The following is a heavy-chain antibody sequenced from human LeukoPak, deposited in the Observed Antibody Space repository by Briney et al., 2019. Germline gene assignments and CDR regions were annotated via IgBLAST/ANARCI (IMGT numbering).Heavy chain of an antibody. V-gene: IGHV4-4*07. CDR1: GGSISSYY. Sequence: PSETLSLTCTVSGGSISSYYWSWIRQPAGKGLEWIGHIYNSGSTNYNPSLKGRVTMSVATSKNQISLHLSSVTAADTAVYYCARSAFLVTAPGLYYFDYWGQGTLVAVSS. CDR3: ARSAFLVTAPGLYYFDY. D-gene: IGHD6-13*01. CDR2: IYNSGST. J-gene: IGHJ4*02.